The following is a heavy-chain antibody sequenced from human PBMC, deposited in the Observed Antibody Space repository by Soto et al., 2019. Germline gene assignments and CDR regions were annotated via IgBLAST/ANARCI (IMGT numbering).Heavy chain of an antibody. D-gene: IGHD2-15*01. Sequence: SETVSLTCAVSGGCITSGGYSWGWIRQPPGQGLEWIGYMFHSGNTYYSPYLKGRVTISLDHSRNQFSLRLNSVTAADTAVYFCASSKYEVVAGSVWFDPWGQGTLVSVSS. CDR1: GGCITSGGYS. CDR2: MFHSGNT. V-gene: IGHV4-30-2*01. CDR3: ASSKYEVVAGSVWFDP. J-gene: IGHJ5*02.